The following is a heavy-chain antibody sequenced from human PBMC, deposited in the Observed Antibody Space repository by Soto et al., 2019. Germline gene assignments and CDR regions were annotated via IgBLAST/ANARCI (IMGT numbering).Heavy chain of an antibody. D-gene: IGHD3-22*01. CDR3: ATRAYYYDSGGYFDY. CDR1: GFTFSSYA. CDR2: ISGSGGST. V-gene: IGHV3-23*01. J-gene: IGHJ4*02. Sequence: GGSLRLSCAASGFTFSSYAMSWVRQAPGKGLEWVSVISGSGGSTYYADSVKGRFTISRDNSKNTLYLQMISLRAEDTVVYYCATRAYYYDSGGYFDYWGQGTLVTVSS.